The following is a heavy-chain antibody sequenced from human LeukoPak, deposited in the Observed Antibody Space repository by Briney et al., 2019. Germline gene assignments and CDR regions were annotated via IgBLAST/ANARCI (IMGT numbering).Heavy chain of an antibody. CDR1: GFTFSSYA. D-gene: IGHD2-15*01. CDR2: ISGSGGST. J-gene: IGHJ4*02. CDR3: AKDSEPYCSGGSCPFDY. Sequence: PGGSLRLSCAAPGFTFSSYAMSWVRQAPGKGLEWVSAISGSGGSTYYADSVKGRFTISRDNSKNTLYLQMNSLRAEDTAVYYCAKDSEPYCSGGSCPFDYWGQGTLVIVSS. V-gene: IGHV3-23*01.